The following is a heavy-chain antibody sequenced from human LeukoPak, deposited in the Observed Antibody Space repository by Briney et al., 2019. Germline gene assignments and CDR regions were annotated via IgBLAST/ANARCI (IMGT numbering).Heavy chain of an antibody. D-gene: IGHD2-2*01. CDR1: GFTFSDYY. J-gene: IGHJ6*04. CDR3: ARERYCSSTSCGIQPYGMDV. Sequence: GGSMRLSCAASGFTFSDYYMSWIRHDPGEGLEWVSYIINSSSYTNYADSVKGRFTISRDNAKNSLYMQMNSLRAEDTAVYYCARERYCSSTSCGIQPYGMDVWGKGTTVTVSS. CDR2: IINSSSYT. V-gene: IGHV3-11*06.